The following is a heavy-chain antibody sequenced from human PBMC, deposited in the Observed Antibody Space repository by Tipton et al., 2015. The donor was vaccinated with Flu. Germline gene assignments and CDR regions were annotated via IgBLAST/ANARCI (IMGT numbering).Heavy chain of an antibody. V-gene: IGHV4-39*07. CDR2: FYYDVGT. J-gene: IGHJ4*02. Sequence: TLSLTCTVSGASLRSSSYYWGWIRLPQGKGLEWIGSFYYDVGTYYNPSLNSRVTISVDESKNQFSLRLTSVTAADTAVYYCVRTKDGYTLSNFVYWGQGTLVTVSS. CDR1: GASLRSSSYY. D-gene: IGHD5-24*01. CDR3: VRTKDGYTLSNFVY.